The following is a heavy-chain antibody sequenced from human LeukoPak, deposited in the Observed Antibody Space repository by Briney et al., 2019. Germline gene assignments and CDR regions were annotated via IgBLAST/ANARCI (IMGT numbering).Heavy chain of an antibody. Sequence: PSQSLSLTCAVYAGSFSGYYWSWIRQHPGKWLEWIGEINHSGSTNYNPALKSRVTISVDTSKDQFSLKLSSVTAADTALYYCTRGSIAYYCMDVWGKGTTVTISS. D-gene: IGHD3-22*01. CDR1: AGSFSGYY. CDR3: TRGSIAYYCMDV. CDR2: INHSGST. J-gene: IGHJ6*03. V-gene: IGHV4-34*01.